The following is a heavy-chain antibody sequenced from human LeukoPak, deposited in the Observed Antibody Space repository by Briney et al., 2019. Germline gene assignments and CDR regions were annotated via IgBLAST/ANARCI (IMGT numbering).Heavy chain of an antibody. J-gene: IGHJ6*02. CDR3: VRDPSGWGMDV. D-gene: IGHD3-22*01. V-gene: IGHV3-13*01. CDR2: IGKGGDT. Sequence: GGSLRLSCVASGFTFSTYGMHWVRQATGKGLEWVSDIGKGGDTHYAGSVKGRFTISRDNAKNSLYLQMNSLRPGDTAVYYCVRDPSGWGMDVWGQGTTVTVSS. CDR1: GFTFSTYG.